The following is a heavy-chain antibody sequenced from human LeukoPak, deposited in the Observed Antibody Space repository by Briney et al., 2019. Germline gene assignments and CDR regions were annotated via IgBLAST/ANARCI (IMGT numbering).Heavy chain of an antibody. CDR3: ARDLRRRYSIDY. D-gene: IGHD2-15*01. CDR2: ISYDGNNK. J-gene: IGHJ4*02. Sequence: GGSLRLSCADSGFTFYSYAIQWVRQAPGKGLEWVAFISYDGNNKYYADSVKGRFTISRDNSKNTLSLQMDSLRPDDTAVYYCARDLRRRYSIDYWGQGTLVTVSS. CDR1: GFTFYSYA. V-gene: IGHV3-30-3*01.